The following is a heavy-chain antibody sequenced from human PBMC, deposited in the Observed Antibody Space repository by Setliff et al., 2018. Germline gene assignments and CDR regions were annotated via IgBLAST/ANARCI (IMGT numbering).Heavy chain of an antibody. CDR3: ARGGEGRDDSNSGS. CDR1: GFTFSSYS. J-gene: IGHJ5*02. V-gene: IGHV3-7*03. D-gene: IGHD2-21*02. CDR2: IKEDGSQR. Sequence: PGGSLRLSCAASGFTFSSYSMNWVRQAPGKGLEWVANIKEDGSQRNYVDAVRGRFTVSRDNSKNTLHLQMNSLRAEDTAVYYCARGGEGRDDSNSGSWGQGTLVTVSS.